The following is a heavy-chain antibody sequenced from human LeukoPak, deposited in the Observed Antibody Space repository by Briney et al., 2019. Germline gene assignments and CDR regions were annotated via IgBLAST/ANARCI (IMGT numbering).Heavy chain of an antibody. CDR3: TRRSSVAVAGFYQYGMDV. J-gene: IGHJ6*02. Sequence: GESLQISCKGSGYSFISYWIGWVRQMPGKGLEWMGIIYPGDSDTRYSPSFQGQVTISADKSISTAYLQWSSLTASDTAMYYCTRRSSVAVAGFYQYGMDVWGQGTTVTVSS. CDR1: GYSFISYW. CDR2: IYPGDSDT. D-gene: IGHD6-19*01. V-gene: IGHV5-51*01.